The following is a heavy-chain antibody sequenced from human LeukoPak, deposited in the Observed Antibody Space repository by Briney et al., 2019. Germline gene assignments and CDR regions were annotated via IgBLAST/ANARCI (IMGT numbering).Heavy chain of an antibody. Sequence: GGSLRLSCAASGFTFSHYGMHWVRQAPGKGLEWVAVIWHDATNKFYADSVKGRFTISRENSKKMVYLQMNSLRAEDTAVYYRAKDAQRGFDYSNSLEYWGQGTLVTVSP. D-gene: IGHD4-11*01. CDR2: IWHDATNK. J-gene: IGHJ4*02. CDR1: GFTFSHYG. CDR3: AKDAQRGFDYSNSLEY. V-gene: IGHV3-33*06.